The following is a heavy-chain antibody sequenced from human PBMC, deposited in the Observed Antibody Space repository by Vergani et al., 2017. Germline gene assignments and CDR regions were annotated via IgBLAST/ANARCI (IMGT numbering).Heavy chain of an antibody. J-gene: IGHJ4*02. Sequence: EVQLVESGGGLVKPGGSLRLSCVASGFTFGSYSMNWVRQAPGKGLEWVSFISSSSSYRYYADSVKGRFTISRDNGEYSLLLQMNSLRAEDTAVYYCARDLFYYDSSGYYSGFFDYWGQGTLVTVSS. D-gene: IGHD3-22*01. CDR3: ARDLFYYDSSGYYSGFFDY. V-gene: IGHV3-21*01. CDR1: GFTFGSYS. CDR2: ISSSSSYR.